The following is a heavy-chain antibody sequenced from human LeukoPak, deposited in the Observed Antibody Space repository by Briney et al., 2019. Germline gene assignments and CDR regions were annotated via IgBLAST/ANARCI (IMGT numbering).Heavy chain of an antibody. J-gene: IGHJ5*02. V-gene: IGHV4-61*02. CDR1: GGSISSGSYY. D-gene: IGHD2-15*01. CDR3: AREPLPKVASFDP. Sequence: SETLSLTCTVSGGSISSGSYYWSWIRQPAGKGLEWIGRIYTSGSTNYNPSLKSRVTISVDTSKNQFSLKLGSVTAADTAVYYRAREPLPKVASFDPWGQGTLVTVSS. CDR2: IYTSGST.